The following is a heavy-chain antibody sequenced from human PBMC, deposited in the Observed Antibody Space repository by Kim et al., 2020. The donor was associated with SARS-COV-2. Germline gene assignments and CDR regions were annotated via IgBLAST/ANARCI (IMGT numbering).Heavy chain of an antibody. Sequence: RTSYAESVKVRFTLSRDNAKNTLYLQMNSLRAEDTAVYYCARERGSYRFDSWGQGSLVTVSS. CDR2: RT. D-gene: IGHD1-26*01. CDR3: ARERGSYRFDS. J-gene: IGHJ4*02. V-gene: IGHV3-74*01.